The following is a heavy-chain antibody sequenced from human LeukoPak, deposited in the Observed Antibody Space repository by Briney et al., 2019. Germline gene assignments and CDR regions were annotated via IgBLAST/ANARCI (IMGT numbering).Heavy chain of an antibody. CDR2: ISWNSGSI. J-gene: IGHJ4*02. D-gene: IGHD1-7*01. CDR3: ARGGLTGTTIPYFDY. Sequence: GRSLRLSCAASGFTFDDYAMHWVRQAPGKGLEWVSGISWNSGSIGYADSVKGRFTISRDNAKNTLYLRMNSLRAEDTAVYYCARGGLTGTTIPYFDYWGQGTLVTVSS. V-gene: IGHV3-9*01. CDR1: GFTFDDYA.